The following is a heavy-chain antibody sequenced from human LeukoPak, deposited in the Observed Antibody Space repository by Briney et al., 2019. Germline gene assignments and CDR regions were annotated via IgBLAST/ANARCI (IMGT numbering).Heavy chain of an antibody. Sequence: GRSLRLSCAASGFTFRGYGMHWVRQAPGKGLEWVAVISYDGTKKYYADSVKGRFTISRDNSKNTLYLQMNSLRAEDTSVYYCAKEGSGYYEYYFDYWGQGTLVTVSS. CDR2: ISYDGTKK. CDR3: AKEGSGYYEYYFDY. J-gene: IGHJ4*02. CDR1: GFTFRGYG. D-gene: IGHD3-22*01. V-gene: IGHV3-30*18.